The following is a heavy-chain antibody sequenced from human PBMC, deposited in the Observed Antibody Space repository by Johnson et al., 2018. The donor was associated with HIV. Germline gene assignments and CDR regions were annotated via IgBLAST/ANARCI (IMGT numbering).Heavy chain of an antibody. CDR2: ISWNSGSI. CDR3: ARDPAHVFDI. Sequence: VQLVESGGGLVQPGRSLRLSCAASGFTFDDYAMHWVRQAPGKGLEWVSGISWNSGSIGYADSVKGRFTISRDNAKNSLYLQMNSLRAEDTALYYCARDPAHVFDIWGQGTMVTVSS. J-gene: IGHJ3*02. V-gene: IGHV3-9*01. CDR1: GFTFDDYA.